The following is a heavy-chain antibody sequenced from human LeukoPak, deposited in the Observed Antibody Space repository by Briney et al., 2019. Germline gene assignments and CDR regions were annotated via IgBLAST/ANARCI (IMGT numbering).Heavy chain of an antibody. V-gene: IGHV4-59*01. J-gene: IGHJ4*02. CDR3: ARGYYDNSGYSNPFDY. D-gene: IGHD3-22*01. CDR1: GGSICSYY. Sequence: SETLSLTCTVSGGSICSYYWSWIRQPPGKGLEWIGYIYYSGSTNYNPSLKSRVTISIDTSKNQFSLKLSPVTAADTAVYYCARGYYDNSGYSNPFDYWGQGTLVTVSS. CDR2: IYYSGST.